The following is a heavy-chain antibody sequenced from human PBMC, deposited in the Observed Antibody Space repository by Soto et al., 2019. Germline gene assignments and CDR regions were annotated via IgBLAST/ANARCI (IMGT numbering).Heavy chain of an antibody. V-gene: IGHV3-33*01. D-gene: IGHD2-21*01. Sequence: GGSLRLSCAASGFTFSSYGMHWVRQAPGKGLEWVAVIWYDGNDKYYADSVKGRFTISRDNPKNTLYVQMTSLRAEDTAIYYCARGLHSLFDYWGQGTLVTVSS. J-gene: IGHJ4*02. CDR1: GFTFSSYG. CDR3: ARGLHSLFDY. CDR2: IWYDGNDK.